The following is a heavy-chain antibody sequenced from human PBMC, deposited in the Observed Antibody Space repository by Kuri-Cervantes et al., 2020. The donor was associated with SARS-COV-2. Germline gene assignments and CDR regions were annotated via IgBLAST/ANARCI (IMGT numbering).Heavy chain of an antibody. J-gene: IGHJ5*02. Sequence: GGSLRLSCTVSGGSISSSSYYWGWIRQPPGKGLEWVSSISSSSSYIYYADSVKGRFTISRDNAKNSLYLQMNSLRAEDTAVYYCAREEGIAAPVPWGQGTLVTVSS. D-gene: IGHD6-13*01. V-gene: IGHV3-21*01. CDR1: GGSISSSS. CDR3: AREEGIAAPVP. CDR2: ISSSSSYI.